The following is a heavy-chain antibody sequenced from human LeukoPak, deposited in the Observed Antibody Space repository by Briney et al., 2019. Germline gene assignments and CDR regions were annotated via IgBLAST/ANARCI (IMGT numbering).Heavy chain of an antibody. J-gene: IGHJ4*02. D-gene: IGHD3-10*01. CDR1: GGSISSGDYY. CDR3: ARVLLWFGELSHFDY. V-gene: IGHV4-30-4*01. CDR2: IYYSGST. Sequence: SQTLSLTCTVSGGSISSGDYYWSWIRQPPGKGLEWIGYIYYSGSTYYNPSLKSRVTISVDTSENQFSLKLSSVTAADTAVYYCARVLLWFGELSHFDYWGQGTLVTVSS.